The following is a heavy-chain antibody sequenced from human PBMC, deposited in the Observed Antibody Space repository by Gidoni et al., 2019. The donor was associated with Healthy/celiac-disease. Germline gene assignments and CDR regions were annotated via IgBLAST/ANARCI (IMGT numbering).Heavy chain of an antibody. CDR3: AHSDSGSYSEADWFDP. D-gene: IGHD1-26*01. CDR2: IYWNDDK. CDR1: GFSLSTSGVG. J-gene: IGHJ5*02. Sequence: QITLKESAPTLVKPTQTLTLTCTFSGFSLSTSGVGVGWLRQPPGKALEWLALIYWNDDKRYSPSLKSRLTITKDTSKNQVVLTMTNMDPVETATYYCAHSDSGSYSEADWFDPWGQGTLVTVSS. V-gene: IGHV2-5*01.